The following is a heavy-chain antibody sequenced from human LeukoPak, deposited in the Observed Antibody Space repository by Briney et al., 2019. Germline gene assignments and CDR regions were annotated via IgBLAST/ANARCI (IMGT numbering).Heavy chain of an antibody. J-gene: IGHJ4*02. Sequence: GGSLRLSCAASGFTFSSYSMNWVRQAPGKGLEWVSSISSSSSYIYYADSVKGRFTISRDKDKNSLYLQMNSLRAEDTAVYYCAREDILTGYYYGGQGTLVTVSA. CDR3: AREDILTGYYY. D-gene: IGHD3-9*01. CDR1: GFTFSSYS. V-gene: IGHV3-21*01. CDR2: ISSSSSYI.